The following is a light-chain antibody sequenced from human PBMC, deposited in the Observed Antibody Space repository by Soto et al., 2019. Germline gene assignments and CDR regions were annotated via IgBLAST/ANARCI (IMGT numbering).Light chain of an antibody. J-gene: IGKJ5*01. V-gene: IGKV1-33*01. CDR1: QGISNY. CDR3: QQYSHLIT. CDR2: DAS. Sequence: DIQMTQSPSSVSASVGDRVTVTCQASQGISNYLNWYQQKLGKAPKLLIYDASNLETGVPSRFSGSGSATDFTFTISSLPPEDIATYYCQQYSHLITFGQGTRLEIK.